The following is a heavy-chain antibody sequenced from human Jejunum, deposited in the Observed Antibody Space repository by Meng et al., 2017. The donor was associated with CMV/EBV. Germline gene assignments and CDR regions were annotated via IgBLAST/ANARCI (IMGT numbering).Heavy chain of an antibody. J-gene: IGHJ4*02. D-gene: IGHD6-6*01. CDR1: ISSSGYF. Sequence: ISSSGYFWGWIRQPPGEGLEWIGTIYYSGSTFYNPSLKSRVTISVDTSKNQFSLKLRSVTAADTAVYYCARHGSSSSSLVWSYYFDYWGQGTLVTVSS. V-gene: IGHV4-39*01. CDR2: IYYSGST. CDR3: ARHGSSSSSLVWSYYFDY.